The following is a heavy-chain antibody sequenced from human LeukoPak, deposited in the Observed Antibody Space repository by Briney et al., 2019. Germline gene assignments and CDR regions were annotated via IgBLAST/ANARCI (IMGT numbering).Heavy chain of an antibody. CDR3: ARAPGYGGNFFDY. CDR2: IIPILGIA. V-gene: IGHV1-69*04. J-gene: IGHJ4*02. Sequence: SVKVSCKASGGTLSSYAISWVRQAPGQGLEWMGRIIPILGIANYAQKFQGRVTITADKSTSTAYMELSSLRSEDTAAYYCARAPGYGGNFFDYWGQGTLVTVSS. CDR1: GGTLSSYA. D-gene: IGHD4-23*01.